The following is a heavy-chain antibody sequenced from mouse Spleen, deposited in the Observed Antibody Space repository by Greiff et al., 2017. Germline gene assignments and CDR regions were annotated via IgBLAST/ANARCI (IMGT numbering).Heavy chain of an antibody. V-gene: IGHV1-39*01. D-gene: IGHD1-1*01. J-gene: IGHJ4*01. Sequence: VHVKQSGPELVKPGASVKISCKASGYSFTDYNMNWVKQSNGKSLEWIGVINPNYGTTSYNQKFKGKATLTVDQSSSTAYMQLNSLTSEDSAVYYCAREGGSYLYAMDYWGQGTSVTVSS. CDR1: GYSFTDYN. CDR2: INPNYGTT. CDR3: AREGGSYLYAMDY.